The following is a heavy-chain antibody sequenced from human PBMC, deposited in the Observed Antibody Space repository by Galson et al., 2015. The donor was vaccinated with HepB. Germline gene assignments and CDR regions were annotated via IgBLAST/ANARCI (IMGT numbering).Heavy chain of an antibody. J-gene: IGHJ4*02. D-gene: IGHD6-13*01. V-gene: IGHV1-69*10. CDR3: GRVWDGSSWPPIYS. CDR1: GGTFSSYA. CDR2: IIPNIALT. Sequence: SVKVSCKASGGTFSSYAISWVKQAPGQGLEWMGGIIPNIALTNYAQRFRGRVTITVDESTSTAYMELRSLRSDDTATYFFGRVWDGSSWPPIYSWGRGTLVTVSS.